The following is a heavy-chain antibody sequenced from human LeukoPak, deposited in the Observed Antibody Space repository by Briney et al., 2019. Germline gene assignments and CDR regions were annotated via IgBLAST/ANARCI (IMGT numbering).Heavy chain of an antibody. CDR2: TYYLSKWYN. CDR1: GDSVPTNSAA. J-gene: IGHJ4*02. CDR3: ARWQHGPRYFDY. Sequence: SQTLSLTCAISGDSVPTNSAAWNWMRQSPSRGLEWLGRTYYLSKWYNEYATSVKSRITINPDTSRNHFSLQLNSVSPEDTAVYYCARWQHGPRYFDYWGQGTLVSVSS. D-gene: IGHD5-24*01. V-gene: IGHV6-1*01.